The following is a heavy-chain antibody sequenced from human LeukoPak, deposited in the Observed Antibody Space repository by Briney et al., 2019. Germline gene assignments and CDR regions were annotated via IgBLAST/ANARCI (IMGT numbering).Heavy chain of an antibody. J-gene: IGHJ4*02. V-gene: IGHV3-30*02. CDR2: IRFDGSDK. D-gene: IGHD6-19*01. CDR1: GFILSRYG. CDR3: AKGRLIAVAGPFDY. Sequence: GGSLRLSCGASGFILSRYGMHGVRQAPGKGLEGVAFIRFDGSDKFYVETVKGRFLMSRDHSKNTLHLQMNSLRAEDSAVYYCAKGRLIAVAGPFDYWGQGTLVTVSS.